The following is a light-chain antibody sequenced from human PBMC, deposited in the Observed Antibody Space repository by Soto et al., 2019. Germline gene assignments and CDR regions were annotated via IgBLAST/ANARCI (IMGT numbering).Light chain of an antibody. V-gene: IGLV2-14*01. CDR2: AVS. CDR3: SSYTSDSSYV. Sequence: QSVLTQAAAVSGCPGQSITISCTGTSSDVGLYDYVSWYQQHPGKAPQLMIYAVSNRPSGVSNRFSASKSGNTASLFISGLQAEDEADYYCSSYTSDSSYVFGSGTKVTVL. J-gene: IGLJ1*01. CDR1: SSDVGLYDY.